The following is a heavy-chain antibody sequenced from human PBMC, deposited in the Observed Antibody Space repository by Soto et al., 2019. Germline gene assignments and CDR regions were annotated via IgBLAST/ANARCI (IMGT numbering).Heavy chain of an antibody. J-gene: IGHJ6*03. Sequence: GGSLRLSCAASGFTFSSYWMHWVRQAPGKGLVWVSRINSDGSSTSYADSVKGRFTISRDNAKNTLYLQMNSLRAEDTAVYYCARWRYGGYYYYMDVWGKGTTVTVSS. CDR1: GFTFSSYW. CDR3: ARWRYGGYYYYMDV. D-gene: IGHD4-17*01. V-gene: IGHV3-74*01. CDR2: INSDGSST.